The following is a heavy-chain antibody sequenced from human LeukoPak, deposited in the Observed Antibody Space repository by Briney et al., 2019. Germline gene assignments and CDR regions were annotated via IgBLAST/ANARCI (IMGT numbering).Heavy chain of an antibody. J-gene: IGHJ5*02. CDR2: IYSGCNT. V-gene: IGHV3-53*01. CDR3: AKTIVGVTNWFDP. D-gene: IGHD1-26*01. Sequence: GGSLRLSCAASGFTISSNYISWVRQAPGKGLEWVSVIYSGCNTYYAASVKGRFTISSDTSKNPLYLQMNSLRAEDTAVYYCAKTIVGVTNWFDPWGQGTLVTVSS. CDR1: GFTISSNY.